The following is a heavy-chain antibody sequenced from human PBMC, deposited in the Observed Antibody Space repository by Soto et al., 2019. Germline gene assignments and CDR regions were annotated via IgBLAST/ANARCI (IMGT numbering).Heavy chain of an antibody. D-gene: IGHD2-15*01. Sequence: QVQLVQSGAEVKRPGSSVKVSCNVSGGTLSSYGFNWVRQAPGQGLEWMGGIIPMFGITNHTQKFQDRITISADASTNTAYMELRSLGADYTAISYCASDRGYGLVNWGQGTLRTVSS. J-gene: IGHJ4*02. CDR2: IIPMFGIT. CDR3: ASDRGYGLVN. V-gene: IGHV1-69*12. CDR1: GGTLSSYG.